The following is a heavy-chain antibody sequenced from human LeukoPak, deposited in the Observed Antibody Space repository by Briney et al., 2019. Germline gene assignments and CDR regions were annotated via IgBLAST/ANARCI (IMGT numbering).Heavy chain of an antibody. D-gene: IGHD6-19*01. CDR1: GFTFSSCG. CDR3: TKAKVAVAGGFDY. CDR2: ISDDGSDK. J-gene: IGHJ4*02. Sequence: SGRSLRLSCTASGFTFSSCGMHWVRQAPGKGLEWVAVISDDGSDKYYVDSVKGRFTISRDNSKNKLYLQMNSLRPEDPAVYYCTKAKVAVAGGFDYWGQGTLVTAFS. V-gene: IGHV3-30*18.